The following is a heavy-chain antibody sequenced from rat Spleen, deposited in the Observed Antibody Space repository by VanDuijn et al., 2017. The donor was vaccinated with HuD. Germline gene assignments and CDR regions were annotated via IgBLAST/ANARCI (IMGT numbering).Heavy chain of an antibody. J-gene: IGHJ3*01. V-gene: IGHV3-3*01. Sequence: VLLQESGPGLVKPSQSLSLTCSVTFYSITSSYRWNWIRKFPGNKLEWMGYLNSAGSTYYNPSLRSRISITRDTSKNQFFLQVNSVTTEDTATYYCARSPYNNFWFTYWGQGTLVTVSS. CDR2: LNSAGST. CDR1: FYSITSSYR. D-gene: IGHD1-10*01. CDR3: ARSPYNNFWFTY.